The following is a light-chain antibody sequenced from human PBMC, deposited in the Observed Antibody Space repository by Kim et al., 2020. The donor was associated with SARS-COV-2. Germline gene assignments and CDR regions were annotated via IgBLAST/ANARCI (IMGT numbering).Light chain of an antibody. Sequence: LSRDPGQPITISCTETSSDYVSCYQQHPGKAPKLMIYDVSKRPSGVSDRFSGSKSGNTASLTISGLQAEDEADYFCSSYTSSSTVFGGGTKVTVL. CDR3: SSYTSSSTV. CDR1: SSDY. J-gene: IGLJ2*01. V-gene: IGLV2-14*04. CDR2: DVS.